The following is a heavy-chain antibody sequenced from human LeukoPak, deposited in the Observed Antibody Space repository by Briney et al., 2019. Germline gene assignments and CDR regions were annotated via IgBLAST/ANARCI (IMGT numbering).Heavy chain of an antibody. J-gene: IGHJ4*02. CDR2: VYSGGST. D-gene: IGHD2-2*01. CDR3: ARGLGYCTSTTCLLPFDY. Sequence: GGSLRLSCAASGFTVSTYYMAWVRQAPGKGLECGSVVYSGGSTYYADCLKGRFTVSRDNSKNTLYLRMNSLRAEDTAMYYCARGLGYCTSTTCLLPFDYWGQGTLVTVSS. CDR1: GFTVSTYY. V-gene: IGHV3-53*01.